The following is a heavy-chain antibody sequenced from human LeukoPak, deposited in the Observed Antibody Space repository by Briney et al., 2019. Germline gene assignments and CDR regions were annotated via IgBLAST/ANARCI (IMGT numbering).Heavy chain of an antibody. CDR1: GFTFSSYG. Sequence: PGGPLRLSCAASGFTFSSYGTPWVPQAPGKGLEGVAAIWYDGSNKYYADSVKGRFTISRDNSKNTLYLQMNSLRAEDTAVYYCARGGAYDYVWGSQIYWGQGTLVTVSS. D-gene: IGHD3-16*01. V-gene: IGHV3-33*01. CDR2: IWYDGSNK. CDR3: ARGGAYDYVWGSQIY. J-gene: IGHJ4*02.